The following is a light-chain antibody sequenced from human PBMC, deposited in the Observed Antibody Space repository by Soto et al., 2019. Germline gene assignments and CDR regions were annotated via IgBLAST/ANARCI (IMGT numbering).Light chain of an antibody. J-gene: IGKJ1*01. V-gene: IGKV1-27*01. CDR2: AAS. CDR1: QDIADY. Sequence: DIQMTQSPSSLSASVGDRVTITCRASQDIADYLAWYQQKPGQVPNLLIYAASTLQSGVPSRFTGSGSGTDFTLTITGLQPEEFATYYCQNYNSAPWTVGRGTKVDIK. CDR3: QNYNSAPWT.